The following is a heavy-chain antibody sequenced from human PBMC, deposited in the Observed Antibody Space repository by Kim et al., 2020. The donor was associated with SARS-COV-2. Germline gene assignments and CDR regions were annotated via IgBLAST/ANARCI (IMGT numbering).Heavy chain of an antibody. V-gene: IGHV3-21*01. CDR3: ARDTAVAEACFDY. CDR2: ISSSSSYI. J-gene: IGHJ4*02. Sequence: GGSLRLSCAASGFTFSSYSMNWVRQAPGKGLEWVSSISSSSSYIYYADSVKGRFTISRDNAKNSLYLQMNSLRAEDTAVYYCARDTAVAEACFDYWGQGTLVTVSS. D-gene: IGHD6-19*01. CDR1: GFTFSSYS.